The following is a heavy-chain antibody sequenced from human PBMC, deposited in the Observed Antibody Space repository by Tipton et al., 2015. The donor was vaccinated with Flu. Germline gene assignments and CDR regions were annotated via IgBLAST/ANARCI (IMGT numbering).Heavy chain of an antibody. D-gene: IGHD3-3*01. CDR1: GDSVSSNSAA. V-gene: IGHV6-1*01. CDR3: ARETTLTTIFGVVTGYYYMDV. CDR2: TYYRSKWYN. J-gene: IGHJ6*03. Sequence: GLVKPSQTLSLTCAISGDSVSSNSAAWNWIRQSPSRGLEWLGRTYYRSKWYNDYAVSVKSRITINPDTSKNQSSLQLNSVTPEDTAVYYCARETTLTTIFGVVTGYYYMDVWGKGTTVTVSS.